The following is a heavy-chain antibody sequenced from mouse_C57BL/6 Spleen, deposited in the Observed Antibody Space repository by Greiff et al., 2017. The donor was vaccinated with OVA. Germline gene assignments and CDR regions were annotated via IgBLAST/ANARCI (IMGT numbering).Heavy chain of an antibody. Sequence: EVKLVESGGGLVQPGGSLSLSCAASGFTFTDYYMSWVRQPPGKALEWLGFIRNKANGYTTEYSASVKGRFTISRDNSQSILYLQMNALRAEDSATYYCASLINWDRYFDVWGTGTTVTVSS. V-gene: IGHV7-3*01. CDR3: ASLINWDRYFDV. J-gene: IGHJ1*03. D-gene: IGHD4-1*02. CDR1: GFTFTDYY. CDR2: IRNKANGYTT.